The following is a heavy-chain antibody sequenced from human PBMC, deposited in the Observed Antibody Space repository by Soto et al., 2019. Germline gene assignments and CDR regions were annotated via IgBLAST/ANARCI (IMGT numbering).Heavy chain of an antibody. V-gene: IGHV4-39*01. CDR2: IYYSGST. CDR3: ARHQSHSSSYVDP. D-gene: IGHD6-13*01. Sequence: QLQLQESGPGLVKPSETLSLTCTVSGGSISSSSYYWGWIRQPPGKGLEWIGSIYYSGSTYYNPSLKSRLTRPVYTSKNQFSLKLRSVTAADTAVYYCARHQSHSSSYVDPWGQGTLVTVSS. J-gene: IGHJ5*02. CDR1: GGSISSSSYY.